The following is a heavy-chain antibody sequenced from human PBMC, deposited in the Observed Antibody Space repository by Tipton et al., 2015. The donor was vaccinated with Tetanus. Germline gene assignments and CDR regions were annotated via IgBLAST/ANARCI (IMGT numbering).Heavy chain of an antibody. CDR3: ARGAGTLGEYYFDY. J-gene: IGHJ4*02. D-gene: IGHD3-10*01. CDR1: GFTFRFYA. V-gene: IGHV3-23*01. Sequence: SLRLSCAASGFTFRFYAMSWVRQAPGKGLEWVSDISGSGGSTYYADSVKGRFTISRDNSKNTLSLQMNSLRAEDTAVYYCARGAGTLGEYYFDYWGQGTLVTVSS. CDR2: ISGSGGST.